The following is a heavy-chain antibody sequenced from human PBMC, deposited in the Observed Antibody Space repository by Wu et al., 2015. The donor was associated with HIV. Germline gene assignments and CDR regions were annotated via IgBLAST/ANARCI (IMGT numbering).Heavy chain of an antibody. Sequence: VHLVQSGAEVKKPGATVKISCKVSGYTFIDQYMHWVQQAPGKGLEWMGWINPNSGGTNYAQKFQDRVTMTRDTSISTAYMELSRLRSDDTAVYYCARGGGSDWSVGYYFDYWGQGTLVTVSS. D-gene: IGHD6-19*01. V-gene: IGHV1-2*02. J-gene: IGHJ4*02. CDR1: GYTFIDQY. CDR3: ARGGGSDWSVGYYFDY. CDR2: INPNSGGT.